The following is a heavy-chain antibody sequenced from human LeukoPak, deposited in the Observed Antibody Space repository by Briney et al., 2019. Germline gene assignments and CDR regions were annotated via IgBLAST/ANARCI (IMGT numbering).Heavy chain of an antibody. V-gene: IGHV3-21*01. CDR3: ARGRVVVAVSDY. D-gene: IGHD6-19*01. CDR2: ISSSSSYM. J-gene: IGHJ4*02. CDR1: GFTFSGYS. Sequence: GGSLRLSCAASGFTFSGYSMNWVRQAPGKGLEWVSSISSSSSYMYYADSVKGRFTISRDNAKNSLYLQMNSLRAEDTAVYYCARGRVVVAVSDYWGQGTLVTVSS.